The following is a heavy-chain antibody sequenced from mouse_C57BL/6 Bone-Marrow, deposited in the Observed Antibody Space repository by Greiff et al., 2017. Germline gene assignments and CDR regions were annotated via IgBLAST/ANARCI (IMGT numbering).Heavy chain of an antibody. D-gene: IGHD6-2*01. J-gene: IGHJ4*01. Sequence: VQLQQSGPGLVQPSQSLSITCTVSGFSLTSYGVHWVRQSPGKGLEWLGVIWSGGSTDYNAAFISRLSISKDNSKSQVFFKMNILQADDTAIYYCARKDCNYYAMDYWGQGTSVTVSS. CDR2: IWSGGST. CDR3: ARKDCNYYAMDY. V-gene: IGHV2-2*01. CDR1: GFSLTSYG.